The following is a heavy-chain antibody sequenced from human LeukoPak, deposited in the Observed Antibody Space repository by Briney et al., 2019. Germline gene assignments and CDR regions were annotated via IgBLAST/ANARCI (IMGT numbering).Heavy chain of an antibody. CDR2: IYYSGST. D-gene: IGHD3-10*01. CDR1: GFTFSSYR. CDR3: ARGRGSGSYYA. V-gene: IGHV4-39*07. Sequence: PGGSLRLSCAASGFTFSSYRMNWIRQPPGKGLEWIGSIYYSGSTYYNPSLKSRVTISVDTSKNQFSLKLSSVTAADTAVYYCARGRGSGSYYAWGQGTLVTVSS. J-gene: IGHJ5*02.